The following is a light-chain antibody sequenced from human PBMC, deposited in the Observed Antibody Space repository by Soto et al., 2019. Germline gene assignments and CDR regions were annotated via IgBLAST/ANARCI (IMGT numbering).Light chain of an antibody. V-gene: IGLV1-40*01. CDR2: ANY. CDR1: SSNIGAGYD. Sequence: QSVLTQPPSVSGAPGQRVTNSCAGSSSNIGAGYDVHWYQQLPGTAPKLLIYANYNRPSGVPDRFSGSKSGTSASLAITGLQAEDEADYYCQSYDSSLSGVVFGGATKLTVL. CDR3: QSYDSSLSGVV. J-gene: IGLJ2*01.